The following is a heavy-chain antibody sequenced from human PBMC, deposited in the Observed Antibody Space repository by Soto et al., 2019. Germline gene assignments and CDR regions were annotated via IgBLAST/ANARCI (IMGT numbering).Heavy chain of an antibody. V-gene: IGHV3-73*01. CDR3: TRGPGAPRLDS. Sequence: PGGSLRLSCAASGFIFSGSAMHWVRQASGKGLEWVGRIRSKVKSYATAYTASVKGRFIISRDDSKNTAYLQMNSLKTEDTAVYFCTRGPGAPRLDSWGQGT. D-gene: IGHD1-26*01. J-gene: IGHJ4*02. CDR2: IRSKVKSYAT. CDR1: GFIFSGSA.